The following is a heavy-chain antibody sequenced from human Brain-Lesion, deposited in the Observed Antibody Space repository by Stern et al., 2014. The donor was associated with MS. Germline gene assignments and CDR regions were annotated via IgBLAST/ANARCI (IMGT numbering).Heavy chain of an antibody. Sequence: VQLVESGPGLVKPSQTLSLTCTVSGGSISSGDYYWSWLRQPPGKGLEWIGYIYYSGSTYHNPSLKSRVTISVDTSKNQFSLKLRSVTAADTAVYYCARGELIINDAFDIWGQGTMVTVSS. V-gene: IGHV4-30-4*01. J-gene: IGHJ3*02. CDR1: GGSISSGDYY. CDR3: ARGELIINDAFDI. D-gene: IGHD3-9*01. CDR2: IYYSGST.